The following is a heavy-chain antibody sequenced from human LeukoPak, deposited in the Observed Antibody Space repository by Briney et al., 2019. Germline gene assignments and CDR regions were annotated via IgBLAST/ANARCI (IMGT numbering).Heavy chain of an antibody. CDR1: AYTFTSYG. J-gene: IGHJ4*02. D-gene: IGHD2-21*02. V-gene: IGHV1-18*01. CDR2: ISAYNGNT. CDR3: ARGGGVVTGEYYFDY. Sequence: ASVKVSCKASAYTFTSYGISWVRQAPGQGLAWMGWISAYNGNTNYAQKLQGRVTMTTDTSTSTAYMELRSLRSDDTAVYYCARGGGVVTGEYYFDYWGQGTLVTVSS.